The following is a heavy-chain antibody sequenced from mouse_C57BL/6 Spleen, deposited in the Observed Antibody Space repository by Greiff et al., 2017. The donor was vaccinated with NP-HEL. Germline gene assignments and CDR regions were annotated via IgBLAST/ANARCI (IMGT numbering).Heavy chain of an antibody. J-gene: IGHJ4*01. Sequence: EVQGVESGGGLVQPGGSLKLSCAASGFTFSDYYMYWVRQTPEKRLEWVAYISNGGGSTYYPDTVKGRFTISRDNAKNTLYLQMSRLKSEDTAMYYCARPRRRGYAMDYWGQGTSVTVSS. V-gene: IGHV5-12*01. CDR1: GFTFSDYY. CDR3: ARPRRRGYAMDY. CDR2: ISNGGGST.